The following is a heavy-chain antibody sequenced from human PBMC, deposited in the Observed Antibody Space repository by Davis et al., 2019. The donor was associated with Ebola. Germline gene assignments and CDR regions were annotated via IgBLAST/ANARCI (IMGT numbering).Heavy chain of an antibody. CDR2: ISGYNGKT. V-gene: IGHV1-18*01. CDR3: ARESDAVGASTTDDAFDV. D-gene: IGHD1-26*01. J-gene: IGHJ3*01. CDR1: GYRFTSYY. Sequence: ASVKVSCKASGYRFTSYYIAWVRQAPGQGLEWMGWISGYNGKTDYAQIVQGRVSMTVDTSTSTAYMELRSLRSDDTALYFCARESDAVGASTTDDAFDVWGQGTMVTVSS.